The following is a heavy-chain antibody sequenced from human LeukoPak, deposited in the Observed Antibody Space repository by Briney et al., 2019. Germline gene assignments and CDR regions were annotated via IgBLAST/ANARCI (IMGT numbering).Heavy chain of an antibody. CDR1: GGTFSSYA. CDR3: ARDDSYGYDY. J-gene: IGHJ4*02. D-gene: IGHD5-18*01. CDR2: IIPILGIA. V-gene: IGHV1-69*04. Sequence: SVKVSCKASGGTFSSYAISWVRQAPGQGLEWMGRIIPILGIANYAQKFQGRVTITADKSTSTAYMELSSLRPEDTAVYYCARDDSYGYDYWGQGTLLTVSS.